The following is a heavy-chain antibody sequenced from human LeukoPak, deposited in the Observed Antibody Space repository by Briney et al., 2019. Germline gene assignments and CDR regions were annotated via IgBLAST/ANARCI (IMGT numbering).Heavy chain of an antibody. V-gene: IGHV1-18*01. D-gene: IGHD6-13*01. J-gene: IGHJ4*02. CDR1: GYTFISYG. Sequence: ASVKVSCKASGYTFISYGISWVRQAPGQGLEWMGWISAYNGNTNYAQKLQGRVTMTTDTSTSTAYMELRSLRSGDTAVYSFAIDPRRGQQLVHFDYWGQGTLVTVSS. CDR2: ISAYNGNT. CDR3: AIDPRRGQQLVHFDY.